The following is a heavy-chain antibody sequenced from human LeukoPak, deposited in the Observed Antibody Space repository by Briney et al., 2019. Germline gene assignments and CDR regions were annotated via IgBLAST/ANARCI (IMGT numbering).Heavy chain of an antibody. D-gene: IGHD4-17*01. Sequence: PGGSLRLSCAASGFTFSSYDMHWVRQAPGKGLEWVAFIQYDGNNKYYTDSVKGRLTISRDNSKNTLYLQMNSLRVEDTAVFYCAKRAAYYGDYDYWGQGTLVTVSS. CDR3: AKRAAYYGDYDY. V-gene: IGHV3-30*02. CDR1: GFTFSSYD. J-gene: IGHJ4*02. CDR2: IQYDGNNK.